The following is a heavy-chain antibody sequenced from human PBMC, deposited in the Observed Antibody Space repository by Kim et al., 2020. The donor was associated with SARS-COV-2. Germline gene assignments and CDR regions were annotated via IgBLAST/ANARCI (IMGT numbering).Heavy chain of an antibody. CDR1: GFTFSTSG. J-gene: IGHJ5*02. D-gene: IGHD2-15*01. CDR2: MSYDGSHK. V-gene: IGHV3-30*03. Sequence: GGSLRLSCAASGFTFSTSGMHWVRQAPGKGPEWVAIMSYDGSHKYYADSVKGRCTISRDNSKNTLYLQMDGLRAEDTAVYYCARPGFCSGGDCYNWFDP. CDR3: ARPGFCSGGDCYNWFDP.